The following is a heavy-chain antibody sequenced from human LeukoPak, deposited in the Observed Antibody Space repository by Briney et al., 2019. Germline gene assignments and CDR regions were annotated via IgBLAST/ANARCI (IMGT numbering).Heavy chain of an antibody. Sequence: SETLSLTCAVYGGSFSGYYWSWIRQPPGKGLEWIGEINHSGSTNYNPSLKSRVTISVDTSKNQFSLKLSSVTAADTAVYYCARAKVLLWFGALSSPPYDYWGRGTLVTVSS. CDR3: ARAKVLLWFGALSSPPYDY. D-gene: IGHD3-10*01. CDR2: INHSGST. CDR1: GGSFSGYY. V-gene: IGHV4-34*01. J-gene: IGHJ4*02.